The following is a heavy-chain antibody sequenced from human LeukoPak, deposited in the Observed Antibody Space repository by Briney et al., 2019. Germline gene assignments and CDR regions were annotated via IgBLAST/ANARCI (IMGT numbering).Heavy chain of an antibody. CDR1: GFTFSSYG. J-gene: IGHJ4*02. CDR3: AKDIRYDSSGYYIDY. D-gene: IGHD3-22*01. Sequence: GGSLRLSCAASGFTFSSYGMRWVRQAPGKGLEWVAVISYDGSNKYYADSVKGRFTISRDNSKNTLYLQMNSLRAEDTAVYYCAKDIRYDSSGYYIDYWGQGTLVTVSS. CDR2: ISYDGSNK. V-gene: IGHV3-30*18.